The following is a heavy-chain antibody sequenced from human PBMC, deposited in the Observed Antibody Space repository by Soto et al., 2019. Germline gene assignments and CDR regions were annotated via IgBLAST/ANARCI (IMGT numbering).Heavy chain of an antibody. CDR2: IYPGDSDT. CDR3: ARRYYCSGGSCYPPEDYYYYMDV. D-gene: IGHD2-15*01. Sequence: GESLKISCKGSGYSFTSYWIGWVRQMPGKGLEWMGIIYPGDSDTRYSPSFQGQVTISADKSISTAYLQWSGLKASDTAMYYCARRYYCSGGSCYPPEDYYYYMDVWGKGTTVTVSS. J-gene: IGHJ6*03. V-gene: IGHV5-51*01. CDR1: GYSFTSYW.